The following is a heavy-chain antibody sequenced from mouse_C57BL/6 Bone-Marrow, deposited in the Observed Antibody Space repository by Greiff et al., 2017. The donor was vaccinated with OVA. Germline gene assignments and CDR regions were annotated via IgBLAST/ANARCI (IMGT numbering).Heavy chain of an antibody. CDR2: IYPGDGDT. J-gene: IGHJ3*01. V-gene: IGHV1-80*01. CDR3: ARAGYSNYLAWFAY. Sequence: VQGVESGAELVKPGASVKISCKASGYAFSSYWMNWVKQRPGKGLEWIGQIYPGDGDTNYNGKFKGKATLTADKSSSTAYMQLSSLTSEDSAVYFCARAGYSNYLAWFAYWGQGTLVTVSA. CDR1: GYAFSSYW. D-gene: IGHD2-5*01.